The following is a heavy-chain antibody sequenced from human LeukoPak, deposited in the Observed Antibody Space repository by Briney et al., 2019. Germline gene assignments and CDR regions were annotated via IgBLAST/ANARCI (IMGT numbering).Heavy chain of an antibody. Sequence: PGGSLRLSCAASGFTFSSYNMNWVRQAPGKGLEWASSISSSSSYIYYADTVKGRFTISRDNAKNSLHLQMNSLRAEDTAVYYCARDGGYCSSTSCYKYFQHWGQGTLVTVSS. CDR3: ARDGGYCSSTSCYKYFQH. CDR2: ISSSSSYI. J-gene: IGHJ1*01. CDR1: GFTFSSYN. V-gene: IGHV3-21*01. D-gene: IGHD2-2*02.